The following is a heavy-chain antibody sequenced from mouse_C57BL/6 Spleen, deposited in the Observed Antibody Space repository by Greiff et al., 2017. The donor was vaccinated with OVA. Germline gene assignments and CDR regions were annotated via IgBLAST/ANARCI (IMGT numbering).Heavy chain of an antibody. V-gene: IGHV1-64*01. D-gene: IGHD1-1*01. J-gene: IGHJ4*01. CDR2: IHPNSGST. CDR3: ARGCYGRSAMDC. CDR1: GYTFTSYW. Sequence: QVQLQQPGAELVKPGASVKLSCKASGYTFTSYWMHWVKQRPGQGLEWIGMIHPNSGSTNYNEKFKSKATLTVDKSSSTAYMQLSSLTSEDSAVYYCARGCYGRSAMDCWGQGTSVTVSS.